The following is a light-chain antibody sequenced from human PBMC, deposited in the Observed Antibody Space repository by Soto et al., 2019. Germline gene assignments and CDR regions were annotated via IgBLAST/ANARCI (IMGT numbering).Light chain of an antibody. J-gene: IGKJ1*01. Sequence: DIVMTQSPDSLAVSLGERATINCKSSQSVLYSSNNKNYLAWYQQKPRQPPKLLIYWASTRESGVPDRFSGSGSGTDFTLTISSLQAEDVAGYYCQQYYSTPLAFGQGTKVEIE. V-gene: IGKV4-1*01. CDR2: WAS. CDR3: QQYYSTPLA. CDR1: QSVLYSSNNKNY.